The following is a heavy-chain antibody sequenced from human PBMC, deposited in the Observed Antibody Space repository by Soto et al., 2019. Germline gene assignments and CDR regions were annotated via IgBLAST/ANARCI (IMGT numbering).Heavy chain of an antibody. J-gene: IGHJ4*02. V-gene: IGHV1-18*04. CDR3: ARYSNGDYVDFDY. D-gene: IGHD4-17*01. CDR2: ISAYSGDK. CDR1: GYNFISYG. Sequence: QVQLVQSGGEVKKPGASVKVSCKAFGYNFISYGFSWVRQAPGQGLEWMGWISAYSGDKNYAQSFQGRVTLTIDASTNIGYMELRDLRPDDTALYFCARYSNGDYVDFDYWGQGTLVSVSS.